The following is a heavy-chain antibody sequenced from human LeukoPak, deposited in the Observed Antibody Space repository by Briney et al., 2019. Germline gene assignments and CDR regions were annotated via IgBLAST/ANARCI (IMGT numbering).Heavy chain of an antibody. J-gene: IGHJ5*02. CDR2: INPNSGGT. D-gene: IGHD3-16*01. CDR1: GYTFTSYY. V-gene: IGHV1-2*02. Sequence: ASVKVSCKASGYTFTSYYMHWVRQAPGQGLEWMGWINPNSGGTNYAQKFQGRVTMTRNTSISTAYMELSSLRSDDTAVFYCARGRDYSPRWFDPWGQGTLVTVSS. CDR3: ARGRDYSPRWFDP.